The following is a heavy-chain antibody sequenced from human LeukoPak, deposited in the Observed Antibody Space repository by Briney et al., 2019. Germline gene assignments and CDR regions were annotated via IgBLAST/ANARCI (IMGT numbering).Heavy chain of an antibody. CDR3: ATVARSSITIFGVALLH. CDR2: VDPEDGET. D-gene: IGHD3-3*01. J-gene: IGHJ4*02. Sequence: GASVKISCKVSGYTFTDYYMHWVHQAPGKGLEWMGLVDPEDGETIYAEKFQGRVTITADTSTDTAYMELGSLRSEDTAVYYCATVARSSITIFGVALLHWGQGTLVTVSS. V-gene: IGHV1-69-2*01. CDR1: GYTFTDYY.